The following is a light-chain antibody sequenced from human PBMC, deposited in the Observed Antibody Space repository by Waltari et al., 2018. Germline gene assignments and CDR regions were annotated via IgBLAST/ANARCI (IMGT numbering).Light chain of an antibody. CDR1: QSLLHSNGYNY. Sequence: DIVVTQSPLSLPVTPGEPASIPCRSSQSLLHSNGYNYLDWYLQKPGQSPQLLIYLGSTRASGVPDRFSGSRSGTDVTLKISRVEAEDVGVYYCMQSLRALWTFGQGTKVEIK. V-gene: IGKV2-28*01. CDR2: LGS. J-gene: IGKJ1*01. CDR3: MQSLRALWT.